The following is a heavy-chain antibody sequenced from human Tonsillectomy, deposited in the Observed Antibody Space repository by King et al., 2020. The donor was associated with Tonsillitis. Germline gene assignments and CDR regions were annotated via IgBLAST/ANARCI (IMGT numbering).Heavy chain of an antibody. J-gene: IGHJ3*01. V-gene: IGHV6-1*01. CDR1: RDIVSSNSVA. Sequence: VQLQQSGPGLVKPSQTLSLTCGISRDIVSSNSVAWNWIRQSPSRGLEWLGRPYYRSKWYYDYAVSFKSRITINPDTSKNQFSLQLTSVTPEDTAVYSCARDGLGAPLAFDLWGQGTRVTVSS. CDR3: ARDGLGAPLAFDL. D-gene: IGHD6-19*01. CDR2: PYYRSKWYY.